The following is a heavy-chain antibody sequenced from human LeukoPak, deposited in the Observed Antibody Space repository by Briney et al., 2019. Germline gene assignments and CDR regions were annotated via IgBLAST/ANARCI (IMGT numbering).Heavy chain of an antibody. CDR3: ARGGYLYYYYYGMDV. D-gene: IGHD5-18*01. CDR1: GSSISSYY. J-gene: IGHJ6*02. V-gene: IGHV4-34*01. Sequence: SETLSLTCTVSGSSISSYYWSWIRQPPGKGLEWIGEINHSGSTNYNPSLKSRITISVDTSKNQFSLKLRSVTAADTAVYYCARGGYLYYYYYGMDVWGQGTTVTVSS. CDR2: INHSGST.